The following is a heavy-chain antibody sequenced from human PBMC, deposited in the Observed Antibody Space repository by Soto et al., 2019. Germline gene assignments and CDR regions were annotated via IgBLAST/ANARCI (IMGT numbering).Heavy chain of an antibody. CDR3: ASTTVTTHYYYYGMDV. J-gene: IGHJ6*02. CDR2: IYPGDSDT. D-gene: IGHD4-4*01. CDR1: GYSFTSYW. Sequence: XDSLKVSCKGSGYSFTSYWIGLVRQMPGKGLEWMGIIYPGDSDTRYSPSFQGQVTISADKSISTAYLQWSSLKASDTAMYYCASTTVTTHYYYYGMDVCAQRTTVTVPS. V-gene: IGHV5-51*01.